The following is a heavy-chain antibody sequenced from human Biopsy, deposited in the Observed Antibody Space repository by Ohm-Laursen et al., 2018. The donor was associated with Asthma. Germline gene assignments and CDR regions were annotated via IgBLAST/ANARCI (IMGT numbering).Heavy chain of an antibody. D-gene: IGHD5-12*01. Sequence: SVKVSCKASGGSFSNYAISWVRQAPRQGLEWMGGLIPVLGTADYAQMFEGRVTITADESTSTAYMELSSLRSEDTAVYYCARGYSGSDRIVYYYSGMEVWGPGTTVTVPS. CDR3: ARGYSGSDRIVYYYSGMEV. CDR2: LIPVLGTA. J-gene: IGHJ6*02. V-gene: IGHV1-69*13. CDR1: GGSFSNYA.